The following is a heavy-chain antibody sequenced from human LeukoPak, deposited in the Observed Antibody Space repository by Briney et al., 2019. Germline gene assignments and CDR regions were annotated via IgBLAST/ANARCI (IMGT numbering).Heavy chain of an antibody. CDR2: ISSSGSTI. CDR1: GFTFSSYE. D-gene: IGHD4-17*01. Sequence: PGGSLRLSCAASGFTFSSYEMNWVRQAPGKGLERVSYISSSGSTIYYADSVKGRFTISRDNAKNSLYLQMNSLRAEDTAVYYCARGGGNYGDYSTSVDYWGQGTLVTVSS. V-gene: IGHV3-48*03. CDR3: ARGGGNYGDYSTSVDY. J-gene: IGHJ4*02.